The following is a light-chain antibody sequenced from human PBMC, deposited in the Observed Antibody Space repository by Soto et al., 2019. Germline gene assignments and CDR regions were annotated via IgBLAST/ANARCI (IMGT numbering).Light chain of an antibody. Sequence: EFVLTQSPGTLSLSPGERATLSCRASQSVSNTYLAWYQQKPGQTPRLLIYGASSRATGIPDRFSGSGSGTDFTLTISRLEPEDFAVYYCQQYNNWPQTFGQGTKVDIK. CDR2: GAS. CDR3: QQYNNWPQT. V-gene: IGKV3-20*01. J-gene: IGKJ1*01. CDR1: QSVSNTY.